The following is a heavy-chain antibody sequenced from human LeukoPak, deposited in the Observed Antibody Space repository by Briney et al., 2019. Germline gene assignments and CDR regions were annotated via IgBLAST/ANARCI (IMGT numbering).Heavy chain of an antibody. CDR3: ARALYSGDYYGWGY. V-gene: IGHV3-30*04. CDR2: ISYDGSNK. J-gene: IGHJ4*02. Sequence: LPGGSLRLSCAASGFTFSSYAMHWVRQAPGKGLEWVAVISYDGSNKYYADSVKGRFTISRDNAKNSLYLQMNSLTADDTAVYYCARALYSGDYYGWGYWGQGTLVTVSS. D-gene: IGHD4-17*01. CDR1: GFTFSSYA.